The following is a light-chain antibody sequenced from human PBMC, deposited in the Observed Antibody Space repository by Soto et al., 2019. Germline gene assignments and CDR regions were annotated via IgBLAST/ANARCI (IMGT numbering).Light chain of an antibody. CDR3: QHLRT. J-gene: IGKJ1*01. Sequence: DIQMTQSPSTLSASVGDRVTITCRASQNINNWVAWYQQKPGTAPKFLIYDASTLESGVTSRFSGSGFGTEFSLTISSLQPDDSGSYYCQHLRTFGQGTKVEIK. V-gene: IGKV1-5*01. CDR1: QNINNW. CDR2: DAS.